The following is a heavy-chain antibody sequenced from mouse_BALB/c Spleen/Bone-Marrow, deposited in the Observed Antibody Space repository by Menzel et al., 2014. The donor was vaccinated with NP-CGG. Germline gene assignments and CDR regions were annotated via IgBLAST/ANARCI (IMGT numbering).Heavy chain of an antibody. J-gene: IGHJ3*01. CDR2: INPGSGGS. V-gene: IGHV1-54*01. Sequence: QVQLQQSGAEVVRPGTSVKESCKASGYDFTSYLIEWIKQRPGQGLEWIGVINPGSGGSNYNEKFTGKATLTVDKSSSTAYMQLSSLTSDDSAVYFCARNANWLFTYWGQGALVTVSA. D-gene: IGHD4-1*01. CDR3: ARNANWLFTY. CDR1: GYDFTSYL.